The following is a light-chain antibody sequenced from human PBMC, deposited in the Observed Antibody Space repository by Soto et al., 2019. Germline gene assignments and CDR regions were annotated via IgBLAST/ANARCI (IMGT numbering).Light chain of an antibody. CDR1: QSIDTF. V-gene: IGKV1-39*01. J-gene: IGKJ2*02. CDR2: DAS. Sequence: DIQLTQSPSSLSASVGDRVTITCRASQSIDTFLNWYQHKPGKAPKLLIYDASSLQSGVPSRFSGSGSGRDFSLTVTRLQPEDFATYYCQQSYSSSGSIFGQGTKVEIK. CDR3: QQSYSSSGSI.